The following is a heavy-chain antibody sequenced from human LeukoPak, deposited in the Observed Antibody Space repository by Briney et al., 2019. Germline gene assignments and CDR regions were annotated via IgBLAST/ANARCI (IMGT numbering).Heavy chain of an antibody. V-gene: IGHV1-18*01. CDR2: ISAYNGNT. CDR3: ARDGDGLRAAAF. Sequence: ASVKVSCKASGYTFTDYGFSWVRQAPGQGLEWMGWISAYNGNTNYAQKLQGRVTMTTDTSTSTAYMELRSLRSDDTAVYYCARDGDGLRAAAFWGQGTLVTVSS. D-gene: IGHD6-13*01. CDR1: GYTFTDYG. J-gene: IGHJ4*02.